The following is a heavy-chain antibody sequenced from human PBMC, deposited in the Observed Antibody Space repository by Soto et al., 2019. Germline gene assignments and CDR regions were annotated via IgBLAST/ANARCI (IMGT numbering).Heavy chain of an antibody. J-gene: IGHJ4*02. Sequence: GESLKISCKGSGYSFTSYWIAWVRQVPGKGLELMGVIYPGDSDIRYSPSFQGQVTISADKSISTAYLQWSSLKASDTAMYYWARLESSSWYHFDYWGQGTLVTVSS. D-gene: IGHD6-13*01. CDR2: IYPGDSDI. V-gene: IGHV5-51*01. CDR3: ARLESSSWYHFDY. CDR1: GYSFTSYW.